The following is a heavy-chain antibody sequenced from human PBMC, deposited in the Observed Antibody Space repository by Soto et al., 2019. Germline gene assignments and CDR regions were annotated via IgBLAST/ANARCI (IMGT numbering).Heavy chain of an antibody. CDR1: VFPFITSA. Sequence: GWSLRLSCASSVFPFITSAMKWVRQAPGKGLEWVSIISATSDAAYYAESVKGRFTSSRDNSKNTLYLQMNSLRPEDTAVYYCGKYSGSYPVYNGMNVWGQGTTVTVSS. D-gene: IGHD1-26*01. J-gene: IGHJ6*02. V-gene: IGHV3-23*01. CDR3: GKYSGSYPVYNGMNV. CDR2: ISATSDAA.